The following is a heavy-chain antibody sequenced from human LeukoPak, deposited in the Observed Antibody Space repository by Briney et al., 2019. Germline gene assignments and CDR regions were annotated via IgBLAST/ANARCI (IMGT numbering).Heavy chain of an antibody. CDR1: GGSISSYY. J-gene: IGHJ4*02. CDR2: IYYSGST. Sequence: SETLSPTCTVSGGSISSYYWSWVRQPPGKGLEWIGYIYYSGSTNNNPSLKSRVTISVDTSKNQYSLKLSSVTAADTAVYYCARERRDGYNRAVDYWGQGTLVTVSS. D-gene: IGHD5-24*01. CDR3: ARERRDGYNRAVDY. V-gene: IGHV4-59*01.